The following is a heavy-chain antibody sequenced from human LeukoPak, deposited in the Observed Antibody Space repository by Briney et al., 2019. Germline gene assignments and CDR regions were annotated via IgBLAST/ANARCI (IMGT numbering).Heavy chain of an antibody. CDR3: ARDRMYSTSMYYYSAGMDV. J-gene: IGHJ6*02. D-gene: IGHD6-6*01. V-gene: IGHV3-30-3*01. Sequence: GRSLRLSCAASGFTFSSYAMHWVRQAPGKGLEWVAVISYDGSNKYYADSVKGRITISRDNSKSTLYLQMSSLRAEDTAVFYCARDRMYSTSMYYYSAGMDVWGQGTTVTVSS. CDR2: ISYDGSNK. CDR1: GFTFSSYA.